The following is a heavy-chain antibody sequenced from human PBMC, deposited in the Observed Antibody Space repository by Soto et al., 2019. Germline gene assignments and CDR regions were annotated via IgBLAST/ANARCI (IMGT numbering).Heavy chain of an antibody. V-gene: IGHV3-33*05. J-gene: IGHJ4*02. CDR3: ARRWNYDLDF. Sequence: QMQWVESGGGVVQPGRSLSLSCVASGFPFREFGMHWVRQAPGKGLEWVALISYDGSDYADSVKGRFTISRDDSRDTLFLHMDNLRPDDTGVYYCARRWNYDLDFWGQGTLVAVSS. CDR2: ISYDGSD. CDR1: GFPFREFG. D-gene: IGHD3-16*01.